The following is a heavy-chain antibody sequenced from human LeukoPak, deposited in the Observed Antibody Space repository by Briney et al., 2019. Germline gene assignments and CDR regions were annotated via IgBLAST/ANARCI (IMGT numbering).Heavy chain of an antibody. CDR1: GFTFSSYS. D-gene: IGHD6-13*01. CDR3: ERDRSSSWYVDYFDY. J-gene: IGHJ4*02. Sequence: GGSLRLSCAASGFTFSSYSMNWVRQAPGKGLEWVSSISSSSSYIYYADSVKGRFTISRDNAKNSLYLQMNSLRAEDTAVYYCERDRSSSWYVDYFDYWGQGTLVTVSS. V-gene: IGHV3-21*01. CDR2: ISSSSSYI.